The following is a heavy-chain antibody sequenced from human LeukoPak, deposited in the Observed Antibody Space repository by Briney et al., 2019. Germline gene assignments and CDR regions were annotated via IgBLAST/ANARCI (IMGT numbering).Heavy chain of an antibody. Sequence: SETLSLTCAAYGGSFSGYYWSWIRQPPGKGLEWIGEINHSGSTNYNPSLKSRVTISVDTSKNQFSLKLSSVTAADTAVYYCARGQPRGHGSSWYSVWYFDLWGRGTLVTVSS. CDR3: ARGQPRGHGSSWYSVWYFDL. CDR2: INHSGST. D-gene: IGHD6-13*01. CDR1: GGSFSGYY. J-gene: IGHJ2*01. V-gene: IGHV4-34*01.